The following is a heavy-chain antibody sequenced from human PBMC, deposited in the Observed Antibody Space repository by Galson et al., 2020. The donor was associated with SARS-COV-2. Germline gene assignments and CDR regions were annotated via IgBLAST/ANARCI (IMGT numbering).Heavy chain of an antibody. CDR1: GGSISSGGYY. V-gene: IGHV4-31*03. CDR3: AGAAAGTGEFDP. CDR2: IYYSGST. J-gene: IGHJ5*02. Sequence: SETLSLTCTVSGGSISSGGYYWSWIRQHPGKGLEWIGYIYYSGSTYYNPSLKSRVTISVDTSKNQFPLKLSSVTAADTAGYYCAGAAAGTGEFDPWGHGTLVTVSS. D-gene: IGHD6-13*01.